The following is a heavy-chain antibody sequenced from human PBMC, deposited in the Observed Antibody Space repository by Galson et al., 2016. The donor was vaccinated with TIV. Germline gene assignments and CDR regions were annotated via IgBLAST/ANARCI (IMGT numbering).Heavy chain of an antibody. CDR2: IIPVFGTT. CDR1: GGTFNSYG. V-gene: IGHV1-69*13. Sequence: SVKVSCKASGGTFNSYGISWVRQAPGQGLQWMGGIIPVFGTTKYSQDFQGRVAVTADESTGTAYMELSGLRFDDTAFYFCARSRGYSYGYVDPWGQGTLVTVSA. CDR3: ARSRGYSYGYVDP. D-gene: IGHD5-18*01. J-gene: IGHJ5*02.